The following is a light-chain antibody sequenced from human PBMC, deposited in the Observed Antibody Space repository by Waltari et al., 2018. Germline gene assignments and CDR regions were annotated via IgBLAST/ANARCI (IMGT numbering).Light chain of an antibody. Sequence: SYELTQPPSVSVSPGPTASITCSGDKLGDKYAYWYQQKPGQSPVRVIYQDTKRPSAIPERFSGSNSGNTATLTISGTQAMDEADYYCQAWDSGTVVFGVGTKLSVL. J-gene: IGLJ2*01. CDR2: QDT. CDR1: KLGDKY. V-gene: IGLV3-1*01. CDR3: QAWDSGTVV.